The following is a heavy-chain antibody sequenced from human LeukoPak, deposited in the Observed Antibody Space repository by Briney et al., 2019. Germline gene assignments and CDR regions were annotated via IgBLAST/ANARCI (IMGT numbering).Heavy chain of an antibody. Sequence: GESLKISCKGSGYSFTSYWISWVRQMPGKGLEWMGRIDPSDSYTNYSPSFQGHGTISTDKSISTAYLQWNSLKASDTAMYYCARRGSSGWYDYWGQGTLVTASS. CDR3: ARRGSSGWYDY. V-gene: IGHV5-10-1*01. D-gene: IGHD6-19*01. CDR1: GYSFTSYW. J-gene: IGHJ4*02. CDR2: IDPSDSYT.